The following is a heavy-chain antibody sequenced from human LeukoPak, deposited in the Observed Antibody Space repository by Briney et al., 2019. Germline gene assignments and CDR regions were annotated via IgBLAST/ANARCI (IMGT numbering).Heavy chain of an antibody. CDR3: ARIGRGGDFWSGYDAPDI. D-gene: IGHD3-3*01. V-gene: IGHV1-18*01. CDR2: ISTDSQNT. CDR1: GYTFTNYG. J-gene: IGHJ3*02. Sequence: ASVKVSCKASGYTFTNYGIIWVRQAPGQGLEWMGWISTDSQNTNYIQKVQGRVTVTTDTSTSTAYMELRSLRPDDTAVYCCARIGRGGDFWSGYDAPDIWGQGTMVTVSS.